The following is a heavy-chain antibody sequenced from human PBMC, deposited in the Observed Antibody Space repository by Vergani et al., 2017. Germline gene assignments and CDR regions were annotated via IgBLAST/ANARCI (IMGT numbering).Heavy chain of an antibody. Sequence: QVQLMQSGAEVKKPGSSMKVSCKASGGTFSSNAINWVRQAPGQGLEWMGRVLPLFGTTSYAHKFQARVTITADESTTTAYLELSNLRSEDTAVYYCVGEPCGDDCYGGPFDYWGQGTLVTVSS. CDR2: VLPLFGTT. J-gene: IGHJ4*02. CDR3: VGEPCGDDCYGGPFDY. V-gene: IGHV1-69*13. D-gene: IGHD2-21*02. CDR1: GGTFSSNA.